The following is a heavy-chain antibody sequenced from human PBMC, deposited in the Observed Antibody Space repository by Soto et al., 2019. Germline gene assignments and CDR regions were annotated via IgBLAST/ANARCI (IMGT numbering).Heavy chain of an antibody. CDR2: ISSNGGST. CDR1: GFTFSSYA. Sequence: GSLRLSCSASGFTFSSYAMHWVRQAPGKGLEYVSAISSNGGSTYYADSVKGRFTISRDNSKNTLYLQMSSLRAEDTAVCYCVKAMLWSPGPYYYYGMDVWGQGTTVTVSS. CDR3: VKAMLWSPGPYYYYGMDV. D-gene: IGHD5-18*01. J-gene: IGHJ6*02. V-gene: IGHV3-64D*06.